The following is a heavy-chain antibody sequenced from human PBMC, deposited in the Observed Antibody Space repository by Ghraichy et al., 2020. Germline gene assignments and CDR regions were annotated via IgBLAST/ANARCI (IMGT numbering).Heavy chain of an antibody. D-gene: IGHD2-2*01. Sequence: GESLNISCAASGFTFSSYWMSWVRQAPGKGLEWVANMKRHGSEKYYVDSVKGRFTISRDNAKNSLYLQLNSLRAEDTAVYYCARVAQYQLPYPPYYYYDMDVWGHGTPVTVSS. CDR2: MKRHGSEK. V-gene: IGHV3-7*01. J-gene: IGHJ6*02. CDR3: ARVAQYQLPYPPYYYYDMDV. CDR1: GFTFSSYW.